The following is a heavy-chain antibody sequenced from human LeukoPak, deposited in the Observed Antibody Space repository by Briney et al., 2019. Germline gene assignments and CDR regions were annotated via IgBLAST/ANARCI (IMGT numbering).Heavy chain of an antibody. CDR3: ARDGTATDDY. J-gene: IGHJ4*02. D-gene: IGHD2-21*02. V-gene: IGHV1-18*01. CDR1: GYTFSNFG. Sequence: ASVLVSCKTSGYTFSNFGINWVRQAPGQGLEWMGWISGNNVNPNYGQKFQGRFTVTTDSSTSTAYMELRNLRFDDTAVYYCARDGTATDDYWGQGTLVTLSS. CDR2: ISGNNVNP.